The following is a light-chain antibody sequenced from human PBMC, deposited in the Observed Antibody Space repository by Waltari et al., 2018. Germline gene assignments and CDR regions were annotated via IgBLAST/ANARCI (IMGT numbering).Light chain of an antibody. CDR3: SSYSSRNTLL. Sequence: QSALTQPASVSGSPGQSITIYCTGTNSDIGGFDYVSWYQQYPGEIPSLLIFDVNDRPSGFSLRFSGSKSGNTASLTISGLRAEDEADYYCSSYSSRNTLLFGSGTRVTVL. CDR2: DVN. V-gene: IGLV2-14*01. CDR1: NSDIGGFDY. J-gene: IGLJ1*01.